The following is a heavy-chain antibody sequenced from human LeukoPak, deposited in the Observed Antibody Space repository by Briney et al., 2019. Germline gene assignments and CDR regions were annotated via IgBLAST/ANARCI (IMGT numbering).Heavy chain of an antibody. CDR1: GFTFTSSA. Sequence: SVKVSCKASGFTFTSSAMQWVRQARGQRLEWIGWIVVGSGNTNYAQKFQERVTITRDMSTSTAYMELSSLRSEDTAVYYCAAAEWFMPDGETPLDYWGQGTLVTVSS. CDR3: AAAEWFMPDGETPLDY. J-gene: IGHJ4*02. V-gene: IGHV1-58*02. D-gene: IGHD3-3*01. CDR2: IVVGSGNT.